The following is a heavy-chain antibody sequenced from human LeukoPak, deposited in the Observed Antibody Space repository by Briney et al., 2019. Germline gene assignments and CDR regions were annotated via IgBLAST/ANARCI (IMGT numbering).Heavy chain of an antibody. V-gene: IGHV4-61*02. D-gene: IGHD2-15*01. Sequence: PSETLSLTCTVSGGSISSNSYYWSWIRQPAGKGLEWIGRIYTSGSTGYNPSLKSRVTISKDTSKNEFSLKLSSVTAADTAVYYCAGDSPPAYCSGGSCYFDYWGQGTLVTVSS. J-gene: IGHJ4*02. CDR1: GGSISSNSYY. CDR3: AGDSPPAYCSGGSCYFDY. CDR2: IYTSGST.